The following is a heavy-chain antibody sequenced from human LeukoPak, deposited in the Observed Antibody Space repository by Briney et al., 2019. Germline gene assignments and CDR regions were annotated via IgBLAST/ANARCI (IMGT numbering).Heavy chain of an antibody. CDR1: GGSISSYY. V-gene: IGHV4-4*07. Sequence: PSETLSLTCTVSGGSISSYYWSWIRQPAGKGLEWIGRIYTSGSTNYNPSLKSRVTMSVDTSKNQFSLKLSSVTAADTAVYYCAGQDLDCSGGSCYPCEFDPWGQGTLVTVSS. J-gene: IGHJ5*02. CDR2: IYTSGST. CDR3: AGQDLDCSGGSCYPCEFDP. D-gene: IGHD2-15*01.